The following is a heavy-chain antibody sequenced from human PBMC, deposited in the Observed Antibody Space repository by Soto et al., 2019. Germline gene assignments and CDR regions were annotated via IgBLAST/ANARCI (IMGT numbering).Heavy chain of an antibody. J-gene: IGHJ6*02. D-gene: IGHD6-25*01. V-gene: IGHV1-69*01. CDR3: ATATISPVSATFHHYGMDV. Sequence: QVQLVQSGAEVRKPGSSVKVSCQTSGGTFNNFAFTWVRQAPGQGLEWLGGIMPVFDTTNYAASFQGRITITADDLRNTVYMEMKTLGFDGTAVYYCATATISPVSATFHHYGMDVWGQGTTVTVSS. CDR2: IMPVFDTT. CDR1: GGTFNNFA.